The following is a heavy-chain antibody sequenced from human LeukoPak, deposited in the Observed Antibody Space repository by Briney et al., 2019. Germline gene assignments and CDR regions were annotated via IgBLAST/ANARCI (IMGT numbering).Heavy chain of an antibody. CDR1: GFTFSSYG. CDR3: AAISSYYYMDV. J-gene: IGHJ6*03. D-gene: IGHD2-21*01. V-gene: IGHV3-30*02. CDR2: IRYDGSNK. Sequence: GGSLSLSCAASGFTFSSYGMHWVRQAPGKGLEWVAFIRYDGSNKYYADSVKGRFTISRDNSKNTLYLHVNSLRAEDTAVYYCAAISSYYYMDVWGKGTTVTISS.